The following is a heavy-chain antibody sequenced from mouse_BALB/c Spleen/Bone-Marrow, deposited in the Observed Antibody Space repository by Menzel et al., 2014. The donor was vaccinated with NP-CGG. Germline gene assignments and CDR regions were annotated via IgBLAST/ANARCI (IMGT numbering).Heavy chain of an antibody. V-gene: IGHV4-1*02. J-gene: IGHJ4*01. Sequence: EVKLMESGGGLVQPGRSLKLSCAASGFDFSGYWMSWVRQAPGKGLEWIGGINSDSSTINYTPSLKDKFIISRDNAKNTLYLQMSKVRSEDTALYYCARLGYYGVMAYWGQGTSVTVSS. D-gene: IGHD1-1*01. CDR2: INSDSSTI. CDR1: GFDFSGYW. CDR3: ARLGYYGVMAY.